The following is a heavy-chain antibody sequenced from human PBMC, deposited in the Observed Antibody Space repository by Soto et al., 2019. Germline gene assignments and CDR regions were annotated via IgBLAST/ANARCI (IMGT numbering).Heavy chain of an antibody. CDR1: GGSISSGGYS. J-gene: IGHJ5*02. D-gene: IGHD2-21*02. V-gene: IGHV4-30-2*01. Sequence: QLQLQESGSGLVKPSQTLSLTCAVSGGSISSGGYSWSWIRQPPGKGLEWIGYIYHSGSTYYNPSLKSRVTVSVDRSKNQYSLKLSSVTAADTAVYYCARAHLGGDCVWFDPWGQGTLVTVAS. CDR2: IYHSGST. CDR3: ARAHLGGDCVWFDP.